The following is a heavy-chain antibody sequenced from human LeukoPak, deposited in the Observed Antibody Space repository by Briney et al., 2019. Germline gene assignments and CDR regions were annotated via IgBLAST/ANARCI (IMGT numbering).Heavy chain of an antibody. V-gene: IGHV3-7*03. Sequence: GGSLRLSCAASGFTFSSYWMSWVRQAPGKGLEWVANIKEDGGEIHFVDSMKGRFTISRDDAKNSLYLQMNSLRGDDTAVYYCAKEDVDTAMVTHFDYWGQGTLVTVSS. CDR1: GFTFSSYW. CDR3: AKEDVDTAMVTHFDY. D-gene: IGHD5-18*01. J-gene: IGHJ4*02. CDR2: IKEDGGEI.